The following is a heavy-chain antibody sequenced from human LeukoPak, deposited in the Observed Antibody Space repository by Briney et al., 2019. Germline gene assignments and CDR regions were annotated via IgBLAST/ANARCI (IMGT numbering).Heavy chain of an antibody. Sequence: GGSLRLSCAASGFTVSSNYMSWVRQAPGKGLEWVSVIYSGGSTYYADSVKGRFTISRDNSKNTVYLQMNSLRAEGTAVYYCARGSSGYYYSLLGYWGQGTLVTVSS. CDR2: IYSGGST. CDR3: ARGSSGYYYSLLGY. D-gene: IGHD3-22*01. V-gene: IGHV3-53*01. J-gene: IGHJ4*02. CDR1: GFTVSSNY.